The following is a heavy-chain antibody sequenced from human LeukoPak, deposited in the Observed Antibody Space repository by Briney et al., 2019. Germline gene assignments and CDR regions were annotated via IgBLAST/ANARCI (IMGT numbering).Heavy chain of an antibody. V-gene: IGHV3-21*01. CDR3: ARSLSGYYVGNYYYYYMDV. Sequence: GGSLRLSCAASGFTFSAYSMTWVRQAPGKGLEWVSSISSTGSYIYYADSVKGRFTISRDNAKNSLSLQTNSLRAEDTAVYSCARSLSGYYVGNYYYYYMDVWGKGTTVSVSS. CDR1: GFTFSAYS. CDR2: ISSTGSYI. J-gene: IGHJ6*03. D-gene: IGHD3-3*01.